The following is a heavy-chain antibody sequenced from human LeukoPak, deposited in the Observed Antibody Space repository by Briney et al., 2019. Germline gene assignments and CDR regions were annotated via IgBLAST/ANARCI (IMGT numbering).Heavy chain of an antibody. J-gene: IGHJ4*02. D-gene: IGHD3-22*01. Sequence: PSETLSLTCAVSGGSISSGGYSWSWIRQPPGKGLEWIGYIYHSGSTYYNPSLKSRVTISVDRSKNQFSLKLSSVTAADTAVYYCARGFYDSSGYKFDYWGQGTLVTVSS. V-gene: IGHV4-30-2*01. CDR1: GGSISSGGYS. CDR3: ARGFYDSSGYKFDY. CDR2: IYHSGST.